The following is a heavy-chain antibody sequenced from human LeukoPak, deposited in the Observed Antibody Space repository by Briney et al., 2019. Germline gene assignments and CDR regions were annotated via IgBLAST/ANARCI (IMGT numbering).Heavy chain of an antibody. V-gene: IGHV3-74*01. CDR1: GFTFSSYW. Sequence: GGSLRLSCAASGFTFSSYWMYWVRQAPGKGLVWVSRMNSNGSSTSYADSVKGRFTISRDNAKNTLYLQMNSLRAEDTAVYYCARDPPRDYWGQGTLVTVSS. CDR2: MNSNGSST. CDR3: ARDPPRDY. J-gene: IGHJ4*02.